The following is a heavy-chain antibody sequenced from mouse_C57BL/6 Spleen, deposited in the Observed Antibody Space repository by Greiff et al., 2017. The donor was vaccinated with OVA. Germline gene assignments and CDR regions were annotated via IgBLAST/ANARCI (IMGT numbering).Heavy chain of an antibody. CDR1: GYTFTSYW. D-gene: IGHD4-1*01. V-gene: IGHV1-61*01. Sequence: QVQLQQSGAELVRPGSSVKLSCKASGYTFTSYWMDWVKQRPGQGLEWIGNIYPSDSETHYNQKFKDKATLTVDKSSSTAYMQLSRLTSEDSAVYYCARSSAWENYAMDYWGQGTSVTVSS. CDR2: IYPSDSET. J-gene: IGHJ4*01. CDR3: ARSSAWENYAMDY.